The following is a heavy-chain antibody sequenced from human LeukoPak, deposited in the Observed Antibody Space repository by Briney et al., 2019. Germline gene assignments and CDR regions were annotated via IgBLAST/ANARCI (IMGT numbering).Heavy chain of an antibody. Sequence: GGSLRLSCAASGLTFRNYGMHWVRQAPGKGLEWVAAISNDGNKKYYADSVKGRFTISRDNPKNTLFLQMNSLRAEDTAVYYCAKEGWDKSYWYGRIDYWGQGTLVTVSS. CDR1: GLTFRNYG. V-gene: IGHV3-30*18. J-gene: IGHJ4*02. CDR3: AKEGWDKSYWYGRIDY. CDR2: ISNDGNKK. D-gene: IGHD2-8*02.